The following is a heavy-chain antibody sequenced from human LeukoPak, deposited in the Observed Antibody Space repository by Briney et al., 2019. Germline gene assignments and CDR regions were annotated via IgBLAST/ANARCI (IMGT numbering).Heavy chain of an antibody. Sequence: TSETLSLTCTVSGGSISSHYWSWIRQPPGKGLEWIGYIYYSGSTNYNPSLKSRVPMSVDTSKNQFSLKLRSVTAADTAVYYCARYDSSGYHLHYWGQGTLVTVSS. J-gene: IGHJ4*02. CDR1: GGSISSHY. V-gene: IGHV4-59*11. CDR3: ARYDSSGYHLHY. CDR2: IYYSGST. D-gene: IGHD3-22*01.